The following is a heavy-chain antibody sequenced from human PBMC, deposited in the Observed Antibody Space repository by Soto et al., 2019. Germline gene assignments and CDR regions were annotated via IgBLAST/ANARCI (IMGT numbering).Heavy chain of an antibody. Sequence: QVQLVQSGAEVKKPGASVKVSCKASGYTFTNYYIHWVRQAPGQGLEWMGMINPSGGSTSYTRRFQDIVPLTRDTSTSTVYMELSSLRSEDTAVYYCARESQFSGWSWFDYWGQGTLVTVSS. CDR3: ARESQFSGWSWFDY. CDR2: INPSGGST. J-gene: IGHJ4*02. CDR1: GYTFTNYY. V-gene: IGHV1-46*01. D-gene: IGHD6-19*01.